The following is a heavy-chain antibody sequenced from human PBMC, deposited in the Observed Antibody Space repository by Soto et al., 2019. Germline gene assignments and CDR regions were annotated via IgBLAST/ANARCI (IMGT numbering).Heavy chain of an antibody. D-gene: IGHD1-26*01. CDR2: ISGSGGST. CDR1: GFTFSSYA. CDR3: ANLGVGATDYYYYYYGMAV. J-gene: IGHJ6*02. Sequence: PWGSLRLSCAASGFTFSSYAMSWIRQAPGKGLERVSAISGSGGSTYYADSVKGRFTISRDNSKNTLYLQMNSLRAEDTAVYYCANLGVGATDYYYYYYGMAVWGQGTTVPVSS. V-gene: IGHV3-23*01.